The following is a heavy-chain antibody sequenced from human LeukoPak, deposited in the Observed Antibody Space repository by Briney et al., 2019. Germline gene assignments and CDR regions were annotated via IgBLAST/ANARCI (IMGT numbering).Heavy chain of an antibody. CDR1: GYTFTSYD. J-gene: IGHJ4*02. D-gene: IGHD4-17*01. V-gene: IGHV1-8*01. CDR3: ARGPLGYGDSRMPRGSFDY. CDR2: MNPNSGNT. Sequence: ASVKVSCKASGYTFTSYDINWVRQATGQGLEWMGWMNPNSGNTGCAQKFQGRVTMTRDMSTSTVYMELSSLRSEDTAVYYCARGPLGYGDSRMPRGSFDYWGQGTLVTVSS.